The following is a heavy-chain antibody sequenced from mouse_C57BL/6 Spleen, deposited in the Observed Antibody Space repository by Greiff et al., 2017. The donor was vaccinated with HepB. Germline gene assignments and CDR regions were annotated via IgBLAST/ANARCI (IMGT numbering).Heavy chain of an antibody. D-gene: IGHD1-1*01. CDR1: GFTFSSYA. CDR3: ARDSDYGYFDY. Sequence: EVQGVESGGGLVKPGGSLKLSCAASGFTFSSYAMSWVRQTPEKRLEWVATISDGGSYTYYPDNVKGRFTISRENAKNNLYLQMSHLKSEDTAMYYCARDSDYGYFDYWGQGTTLTVSS. J-gene: IGHJ2*01. V-gene: IGHV5-4*01. CDR2: ISDGGSYT.